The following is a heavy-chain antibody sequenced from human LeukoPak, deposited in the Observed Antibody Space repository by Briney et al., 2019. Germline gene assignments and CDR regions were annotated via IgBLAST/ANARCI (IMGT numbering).Heavy chain of an antibody. V-gene: IGHV3-69-1*01. Sequence: PGGSLRLSCAASGFTFIMHSINWVRQAPGKGLEWVSYTTPSGTTYYVDSVKGRFSVSRDNGENSVYLLMNNLRAEDTAVYHCASVRGGYWGQGTLVAVSS. CDR1: GFTFIMHS. D-gene: IGHD3-16*01. CDR3: ASVRGGY. CDR2: TTPSGTT. J-gene: IGHJ4*02.